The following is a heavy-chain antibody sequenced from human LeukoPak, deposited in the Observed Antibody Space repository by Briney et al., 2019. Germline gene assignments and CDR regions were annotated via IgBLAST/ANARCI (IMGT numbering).Heavy chain of an antibody. CDR2: IDHRANT. J-gene: IGHJ4*02. D-gene: IGHD1-26*01. Sequence: SETLSLTCAVDGGSFSGYCWTWIRQSPGKGLEWIGEIDHRANTNYNPSLKSRVTMSVDTSKNQFSLKMNFVTAADTAVYYCARGGKDSGSFSLGFDSWGQGTLVTVSS. CDR1: GGSFSGYC. CDR3: ARGGKDSGSFSLGFDS. V-gene: IGHV4-34*01.